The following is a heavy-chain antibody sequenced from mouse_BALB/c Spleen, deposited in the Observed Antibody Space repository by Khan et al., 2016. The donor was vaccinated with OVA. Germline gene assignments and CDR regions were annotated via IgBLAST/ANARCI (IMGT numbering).Heavy chain of an antibody. CDR2: ISYSGNT. CDR3: ARKDYYDYDPFPY. J-gene: IGHJ3*01. CDR1: GYSITSEYT. V-gene: IGHV3-2*02. Sequence: EVKLLESGPGLVKPSQSLSLTCTVTGYSITSEYTWNWIRQFPGNILEWMGIISYSGNTRYNPYLKSRISITRDTSKNQFFLQLNSVKSEDTATYYCARKDYYDYDPFPYWGQGTLVTVSA. D-gene: IGHD2-4*01.